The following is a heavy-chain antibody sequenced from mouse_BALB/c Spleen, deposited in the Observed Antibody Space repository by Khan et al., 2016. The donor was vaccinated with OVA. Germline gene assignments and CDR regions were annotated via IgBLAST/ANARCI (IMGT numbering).Heavy chain of an antibody. V-gene: IGHV1-4*01. Sequence: VQLQESGAELARPGASVKMSCMASGYTFTSYTIHWVQQRPGRGLEWIGYINPRSGYTNYNQKFKDKATLTADKSSSTAYMQLSSLTSEDSAVYYCARRTTGDAMDYWGQGTSVTVSS. CDR3: ARRTTGDAMDY. D-gene: IGHD2-14*01. J-gene: IGHJ4*01. CDR2: INPRSGYT. CDR1: GYTFTSYT.